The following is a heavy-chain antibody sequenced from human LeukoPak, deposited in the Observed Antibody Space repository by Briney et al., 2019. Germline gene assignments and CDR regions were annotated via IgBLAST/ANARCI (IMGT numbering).Heavy chain of an antibody. CDR3: ARRQAVAFDY. Sequence: GGSLRLSCAASGFIFSNFWIYWVRQAPGKGLEWVANINQDGSEKYFVDSVKGRFTISRDNPKNSLFLQMNSLRAEDTAVYYCARRQAVAFDYWGQGTLVIVSS. D-gene: IGHD6-19*01. CDR2: INQDGSEK. J-gene: IGHJ4*02. CDR1: GFIFSNFW. V-gene: IGHV3-7*03.